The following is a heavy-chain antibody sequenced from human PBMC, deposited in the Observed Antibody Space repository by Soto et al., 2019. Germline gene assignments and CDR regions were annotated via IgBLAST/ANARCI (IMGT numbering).Heavy chain of an antibody. CDR3: AKDLTIMVRVVLPSP. Sequence: EVQLLQSGGGWVQPGGSLRLSCAASGFTFSKYAMAWVRQAPGKGLEWVSSISGSGVIKYYADSVQGRFTISRDNSNNTLSVQMYSLRVEDTAIYYGAKDLTIMVRVVLPSPWGQGILVTVSS. D-gene: IGHD3-10*01. CDR2: ISGSGVIK. CDR1: GFTFSKYA. V-gene: IGHV3-23*01. J-gene: IGHJ5*02.